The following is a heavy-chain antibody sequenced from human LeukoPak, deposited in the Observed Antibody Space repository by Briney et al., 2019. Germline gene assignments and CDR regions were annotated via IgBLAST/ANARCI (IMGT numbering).Heavy chain of an antibody. Sequence: SETLSLTCTVSGGSISSYYWSWIRQPAGKGLEWIGRIYTSGSTNYNPSLKSRVTMSVDTSKNQFSLKLSSVTAADTAVYYYATDYYDSSGYYYTEYFQHWGQGTLVTVSS. J-gene: IGHJ1*01. CDR1: GGSISSYY. V-gene: IGHV4-4*07. CDR2: IYTSGST. D-gene: IGHD3-22*01. CDR3: ATDYYDSSGYYYTEYFQH.